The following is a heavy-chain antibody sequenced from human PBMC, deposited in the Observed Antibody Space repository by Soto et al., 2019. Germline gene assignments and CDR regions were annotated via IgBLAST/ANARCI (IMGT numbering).Heavy chain of an antibody. Sequence: QVQLVESGGGVVQPGRSLRLSCAASGFTFSSYGMHWVRQAPGKGLEWVAVISYDGSNKYYADSVKGRFTISRDNSKNTLYLQMNSLRAEDTAVYYCAKDLLHYDYIPSYYFDYWGQRTLVTVSS. CDR2: ISYDGSNK. J-gene: IGHJ4*02. CDR1: GFTFSSYG. CDR3: AKDLLHYDYIPSYYFDY. V-gene: IGHV3-30*18. D-gene: IGHD3-16*01.